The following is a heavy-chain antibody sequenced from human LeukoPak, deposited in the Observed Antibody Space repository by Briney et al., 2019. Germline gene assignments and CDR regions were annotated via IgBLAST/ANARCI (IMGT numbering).Heavy chain of an antibody. Sequence: SETLSLTCTVSGGSISSYYWSWIRQPAGKGLEWIGRIYTSGSTNYNPSLKSRVAFSVDTSKNQFSLKLTSVTAADTAVYYCARGYCSGGSCYSFDYWGHGTLVTVSS. V-gene: IGHV4-4*07. CDR1: GGSISSYY. CDR3: ARGYCSGGSCYSFDY. CDR2: IYTSGST. J-gene: IGHJ4*01. D-gene: IGHD2-15*01.